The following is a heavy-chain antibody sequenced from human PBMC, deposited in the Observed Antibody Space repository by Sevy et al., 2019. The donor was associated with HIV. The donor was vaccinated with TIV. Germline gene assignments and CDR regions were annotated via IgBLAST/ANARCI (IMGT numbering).Heavy chain of an antibody. Sequence: GGSLRLSCAASGFTVSNSYMSWVRQAPGRGLEWVSIIYSGVTTSYADSVRGRFTISRDNSKNTLSFQMNSRRAEEKAVYYCARLRVYYYDSSGYYTTGNAFDIWGQGTMVTVSS. D-gene: IGHD3-22*01. CDR2: IYSGVTT. CDR1: GFTVSNSY. V-gene: IGHV3-53*01. J-gene: IGHJ3*02. CDR3: ARLRVYYYDSSGYYTTGNAFDI.